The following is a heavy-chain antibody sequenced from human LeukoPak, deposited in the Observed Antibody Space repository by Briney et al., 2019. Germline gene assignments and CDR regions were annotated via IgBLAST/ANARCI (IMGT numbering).Heavy chain of an antibody. D-gene: IGHD6-19*01. CDR2: IYYSGST. J-gene: IGHJ3*02. CDR3: ARPYSSGVKDAFDI. CDR1: GGSISSSSYY. V-gene: IGHV4-39*01. Sequence: SETLSLTCTVSGGSISSSSYYWGWIRQPPGKGLEWIGSIYYSGSTYYNPSLKSRVTISVDTSKNQFSLKLSSVTAADTAVYYCARPYSSGVKDAFDIWGQGTMVTVSS.